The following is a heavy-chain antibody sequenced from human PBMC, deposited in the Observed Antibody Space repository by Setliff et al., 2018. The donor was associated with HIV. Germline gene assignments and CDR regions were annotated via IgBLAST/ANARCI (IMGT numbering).Heavy chain of an antibody. CDR2: IIPIFGTA. CDR3: ARDFSGQQLVGGWFDP. J-gene: IGHJ5*02. Sequence: SVKVSCKASGGTFSSYVISWVRQALGQGLEWMGGIIPIFGTANYAQKFQGRVTITADESTSTAYMELSSLRSDDTAVYYCARDFSGQQLVGGWFDPWGQGTLVTVSS. CDR1: GGTFSSYV. D-gene: IGHD6-13*01. V-gene: IGHV1-69*13.